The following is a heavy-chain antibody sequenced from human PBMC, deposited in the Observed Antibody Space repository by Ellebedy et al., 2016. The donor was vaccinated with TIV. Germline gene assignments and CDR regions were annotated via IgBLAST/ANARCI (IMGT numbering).Heavy chain of an antibody. CDR2: IKIDGSQE. J-gene: IGHJ4*02. Sequence: LSLTCAASGFTFGSYWMSWVRQAPGKGLEWVANIKIDGSQEYYVESVKGRFTISRDNAKNSLYLQMNSLRAEDTAVYYCAKGGAWDLDYWGQGTLVTVSS. V-gene: IGHV3-7*03. CDR1: GFTFGSYW. D-gene: IGHD1-26*01. CDR3: AKGGAWDLDY.